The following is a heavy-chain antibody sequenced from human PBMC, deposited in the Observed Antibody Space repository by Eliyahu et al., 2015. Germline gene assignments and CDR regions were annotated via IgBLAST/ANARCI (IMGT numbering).Heavy chain of an antibody. CDR3: AKDVYGGKTGHDAFDI. J-gene: IGHJ3*02. V-gene: IGHV3-23*01. CDR2: ISGSGGST. CDR1: GFTFSSYA. Sequence: GFTFSSYAMSWVRQAPGKGLEWVSAISGSGGSTYYADXVKGRFTISRDNSKNTLYLQMNSLRAEDTAVYYCAKDVYGGKTGHDAFDIWGQGTMVTVSS. D-gene: IGHD4-23*01.